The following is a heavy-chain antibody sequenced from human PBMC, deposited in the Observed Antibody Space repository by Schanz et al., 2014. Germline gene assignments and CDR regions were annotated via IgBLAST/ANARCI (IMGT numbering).Heavy chain of an antibody. V-gene: IGHV3-33*01. CDR1: GFTFSKYG. Sequence: QVQLVESGGGVVQPGRSLRLSCAASGFTFSKYGVHWVRQAPGKGLEWVAVIWYNGSNKYYADSVRGRFTISRDNAKNSLYLQVNNLSAEDTAVYYCVRDKKGFVAVAGRAPFDYWGQGTLVTVSA. CDR2: IWYNGSNK. CDR3: VRDKKGFVAVAGRAPFDY. D-gene: IGHD6-19*01. J-gene: IGHJ4*02.